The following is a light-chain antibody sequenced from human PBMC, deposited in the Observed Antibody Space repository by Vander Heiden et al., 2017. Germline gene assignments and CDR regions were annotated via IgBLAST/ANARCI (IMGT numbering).Light chain of an antibody. J-gene: IGKJ1*01. V-gene: IGKV1-27*01. CDR1: EGIATS. Sequence: DIQMTQSPSSLSASVGDSVTITCRASEGIATSLAWYQQKPGKAPKLLIYTASTLQSGVASRFSGSGSGTDFTLTISSLQPEDVATYYCQKYNSAPWTFGPGTKVEIK. CDR3: QKYNSAPWT. CDR2: TAS.